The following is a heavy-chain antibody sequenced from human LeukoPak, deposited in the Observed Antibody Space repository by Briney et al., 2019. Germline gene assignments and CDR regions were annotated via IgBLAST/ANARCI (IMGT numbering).Heavy chain of an antibody. CDR1: GGSISSGGYY. CDR3: ARTKFWSGYYYYMGV. CDR2: IYHSGST. J-gene: IGHJ6*03. V-gene: IGHV4-30-2*01. D-gene: IGHD3-3*01. Sequence: SETLSLTCTVSGGSISSGGYYWSWIRQPPGKGLEWIGYIYHSGSTYYNPSLKSRVTISVDRSKNQFSLKLSSVTAADTAVYYCARTKFWSGYYYYMGVWGKGTTVTVSS.